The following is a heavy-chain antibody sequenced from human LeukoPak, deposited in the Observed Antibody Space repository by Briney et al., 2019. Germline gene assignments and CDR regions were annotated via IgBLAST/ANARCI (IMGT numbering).Heavy chain of an antibody. CDR2: IYYSGST. CDR1: GGSISSGGYY. CDR3: AREGGAAAGNPIDY. D-gene: IGHD6-13*01. J-gene: IGHJ4*02. Sequence: PSQTLSLTCTVSGGSISSGGYYWSWIRQHPGKGLEWNGYIYYSGSTYYNPSLKSRVTISVDTSKNQFSLKLSSVTAADTAVYYCAREGGAAAGNPIDYWGQGTLVTVSS. V-gene: IGHV4-31*03.